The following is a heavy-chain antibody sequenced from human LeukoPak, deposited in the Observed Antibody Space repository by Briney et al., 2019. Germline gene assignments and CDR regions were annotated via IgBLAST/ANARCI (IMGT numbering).Heavy chain of an antibody. CDR2: IYYSGST. V-gene: IGHV4-59*01. D-gene: IGHD4-17*01. CDR3: ARGTTVTKSYYYYYYMDV. J-gene: IGHJ6*03. Sequence: SETLSLTCTVSGGSISSYYWSWIRQPPGKGLEWIGYIYYSGSTNYNPSLKSRVTISVDTSKNQFSLKLSSVTAADTAVYYCARGTTVTKSYYYYYYMDVWDKGTTVTISS. CDR1: GGSISSYY.